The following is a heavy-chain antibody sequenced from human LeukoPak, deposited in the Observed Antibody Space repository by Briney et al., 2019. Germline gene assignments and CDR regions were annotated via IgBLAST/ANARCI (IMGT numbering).Heavy chain of an antibody. CDR2: ISYDGSNK. V-gene: IGHV3-30*18. CDR3: AKDRGAYYYDSSGYGY. D-gene: IGHD3-22*01. CDR1: GFTFSSYG. J-gene: IGHJ4*02. Sequence: PGRSLRLSCAASGFTFSSYGMHWVRQAPGKGLEWVAVISYDGSNKYYADCVKGGFTISRDNSKNTLYLQMNSLRAEDTAVYYCAKDRGAYYYDSSGYGYWGQGTLVTVSS.